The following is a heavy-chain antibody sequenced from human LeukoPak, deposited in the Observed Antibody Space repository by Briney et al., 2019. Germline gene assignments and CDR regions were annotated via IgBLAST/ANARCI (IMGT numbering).Heavy chain of an antibody. CDR2: IYTSGST. V-gene: IGHV4-4*07. CDR3: AREDLSGCSYGFYLGY. CDR1: GGSISSYY. D-gene: IGHD5-18*01. J-gene: IGHJ4*02. Sequence: PSETLSLTCTVSGGSISSYYWSWIRQPAGKGLGWIGRIYTSGSTNYNPSLKSRVTMSVDTSKNQFSLKLSSVTAADTAVYYCAREDLSGCSYGFYLGYWGQGTLVTVSS.